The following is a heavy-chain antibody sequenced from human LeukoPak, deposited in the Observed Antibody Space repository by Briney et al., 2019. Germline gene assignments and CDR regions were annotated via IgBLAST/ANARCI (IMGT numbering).Heavy chain of an antibody. J-gene: IGHJ4*02. CDR3: ANPQSGSYSNFDY. CDR2: ISGSGGST. D-gene: IGHD1-26*01. Sequence: TGGSLRLSCAASGFTFSSYAMSWVRQAPGKELEWVSAISGSGGSTYYADSVRGRFTISRDDSKNTLYLQMNSLRAEDTAVYYCANPQSGSYSNFDYWGQGTLVTVSS. V-gene: IGHV3-23*01. CDR1: GFTFSSYA.